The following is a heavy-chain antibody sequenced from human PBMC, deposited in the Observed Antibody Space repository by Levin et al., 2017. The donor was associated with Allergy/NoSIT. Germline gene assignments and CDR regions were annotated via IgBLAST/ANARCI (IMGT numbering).Heavy chain of an antibody. CDR3: ARVRHVTTRYGGTPYNWFDP. CDR2: INPNSGGT. V-gene: IGHV1-2*02. D-gene: IGHD4-23*01. Sequence: ASVKVSCKASGYTFTGYYMHWVRQAPGQGLEWMGWINPNSGGTNYAQKFQGRVTMTRDTSISTAYMELSRLRSDDTAVYYCARVRHVTTRYGGTPYNWFDPWGQGTLVTVSS. CDR1: GYTFTGYY. J-gene: IGHJ5*02.